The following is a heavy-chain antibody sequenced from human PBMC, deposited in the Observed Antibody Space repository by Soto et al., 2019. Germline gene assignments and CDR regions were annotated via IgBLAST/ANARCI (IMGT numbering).Heavy chain of an antibody. J-gene: IGHJ6*02. Sequence: ESGGDLVQPGGSLRLSCAASGFTFSTYSMNWVRQAPGKGLEWVSYISSRSYTIYYVDSVKGRFTISRDNAKNSLYLQMNSLGDEDTAVYYCARWGSSSDNGMDVWGQGTTVTVSS. CDR2: ISSRSYTI. CDR1: GFTFSTYS. CDR3: ARWGSSSDNGMDV. D-gene: IGHD6-6*01. V-gene: IGHV3-48*02.